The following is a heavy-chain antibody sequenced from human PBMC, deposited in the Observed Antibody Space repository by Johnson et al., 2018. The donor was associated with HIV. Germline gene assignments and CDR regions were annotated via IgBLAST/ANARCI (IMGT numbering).Heavy chain of an antibody. J-gene: IGHJ3*02. Sequence: EKLVESGGGLVQPGGSLRLSCAASAFTFSSYAMSWVRQAPGKGLEWVSIITGSGGITYYADSVMGRFTISRDNSENTLYLQMNSLRAEDTAVYYCAKDEQWLNDAFDIWGQGTMVTVSS. CDR2: ITGSGGIT. D-gene: IGHD6-19*01. V-gene: IGHV3-23*04. CDR1: AFTFSSYA. CDR3: AKDEQWLNDAFDI.